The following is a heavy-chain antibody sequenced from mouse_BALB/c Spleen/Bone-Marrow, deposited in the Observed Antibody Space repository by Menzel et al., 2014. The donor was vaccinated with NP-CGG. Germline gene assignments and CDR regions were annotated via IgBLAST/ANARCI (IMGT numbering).Heavy chain of an antibody. CDR1: GFSLNSYY. D-gene: IGHD2-13*01. CDR2: INTFTDTT. Sequence: EESGGRLVTPGTPLTLTCTASGFSLNSYYMSWVRQAPGEGLEWIGFINTFTDTTWYASWVKGRFTISRTSTTVDLKMTSLTTEDTATYFCARDTTDGGYQYDLWGQGTLVTVS. J-gene: IGHJ3*02. V-gene: IGHV5-12-1*01. CDR3: ARDTTDGGYQYDL.